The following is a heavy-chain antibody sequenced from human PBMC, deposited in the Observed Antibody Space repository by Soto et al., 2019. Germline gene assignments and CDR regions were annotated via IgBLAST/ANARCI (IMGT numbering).Heavy chain of an antibody. Sequence: ASVKVSCKASGYTFTSYGISSPRQAPGQGLEWMGWISAYNDNTNYAQKFQGRVTMTEDTSTDTAYMELSSLRSEDMAVYYCATDSTTIFLSYWGQGTLVTISS. V-gene: IGHV1-18*03. CDR1: GYTFTSYG. CDR2: ISAYNDNT. J-gene: IGHJ4*02. D-gene: IGHD3-9*01. CDR3: ATDSTTIFLSY.